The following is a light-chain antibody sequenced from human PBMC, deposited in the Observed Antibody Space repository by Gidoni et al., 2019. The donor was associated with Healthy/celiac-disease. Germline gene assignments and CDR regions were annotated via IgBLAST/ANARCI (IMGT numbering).Light chain of an antibody. CDR1: RLGDKY. V-gene: IGLV3-1*01. CDR2: QDS. J-gene: IGLJ1*01. CDR3: QAWDSSTWV. Sequence: SYELTQPPSVSVSPGQTASITCSGDRLGDKYACWYQRKPGQSPVLVVYQDSTRPSGIPARFSGSNSGNTATLTISGTQAMDEADYYCQAWDSSTWVFGTGTKVTVL.